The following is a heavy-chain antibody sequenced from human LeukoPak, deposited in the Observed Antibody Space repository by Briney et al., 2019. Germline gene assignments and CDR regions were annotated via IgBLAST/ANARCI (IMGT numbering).Heavy chain of an antibody. Sequence: GGSLRLSCAASGFTFSTYGMHWVRQAPGKGLEWVSSISSSSSYIYYADSVKGRFTISRDNAKNSLYLQMNSLRAEDTAVYYCARPKSRDGYYYQDAFDIWGQGTMVTVSS. CDR3: ARPKSRDGYYYQDAFDI. D-gene: IGHD3-22*01. CDR1: GFTFSTYG. V-gene: IGHV3-21*01. J-gene: IGHJ3*02. CDR2: ISSSSSYI.